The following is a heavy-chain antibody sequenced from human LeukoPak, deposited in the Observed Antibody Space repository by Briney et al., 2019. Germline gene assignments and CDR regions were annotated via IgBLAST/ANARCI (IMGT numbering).Heavy chain of an antibody. CDR2: IKQDGSEK. J-gene: IGHJ4*02. D-gene: IGHD6-19*01. CDR1: GFTFSSYS. V-gene: IGHV3-7*01. CDR3: ARDYSSFHY. Sequence: GGSLRLSCAASGFTFSSYSMNWVRQAPGKGLEWVANIKQDGSEKYYVDSVKGRFTISRDNAKNSLYLQMNSLRAEDTAVYYCARDYSSFHYWGQGTLVTVSS.